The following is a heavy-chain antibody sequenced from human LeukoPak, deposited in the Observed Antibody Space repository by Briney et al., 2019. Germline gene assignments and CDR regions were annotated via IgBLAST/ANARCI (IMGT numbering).Heavy chain of an antibody. D-gene: IGHD4-23*01. CDR1: GFIFRNYA. Sequence: PGASLRLSCAASGFIFRNYAMSWVRQAPGKGLEWVSSISSSSSYIYYADSVKGRFTISRDNAKNSLYLQMNSLRAEDTAVYYCARVISRTTVVTPDAFDIWGQGTMVTVSS. V-gene: IGHV3-21*01. CDR2: ISSSSSYI. J-gene: IGHJ3*02. CDR3: ARVISRTTVVTPDAFDI.